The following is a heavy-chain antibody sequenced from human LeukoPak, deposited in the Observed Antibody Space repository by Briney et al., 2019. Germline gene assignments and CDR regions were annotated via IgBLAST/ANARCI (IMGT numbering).Heavy chain of an antibody. Sequence: ASVTVSCKASGYTFTSYDVNWVRQATGQGLEWMGWMNPNSGNSGFAQKFQGRVTMTRNTSISTAYMELSSLRSEDTAVYYCARDRFGELFLWGQGTLVTVSS. CDR3: ARDRFGELFL. J-gene: IGHJ4*02. D-gene: IGHD3-10*01. CDR1: GYTFTSYD. CDR2: MNPNSGNS. V-gene: IGHV1-8*01.